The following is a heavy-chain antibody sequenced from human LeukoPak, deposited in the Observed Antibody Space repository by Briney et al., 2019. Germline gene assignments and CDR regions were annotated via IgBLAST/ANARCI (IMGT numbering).Heavy chain of an antibody. J-gene: IGHJ4*02. CDR3: ARSIAVARFDY. Sequence: GRSLRLSCAASGFTFSSYGMHWVRQAPGKGLEWVAVISYDGSNKYYADSVKGRFTISRDNSKNSLYLQMNSLRAEDTAVYYCARSIAVARFDYWGQGTLVTVSS. D-gene: IGHD6-19*01. V-gene: IGHV3-30*03. CDR1: GFTFSSYG. CDR2: ISYDGSNK.